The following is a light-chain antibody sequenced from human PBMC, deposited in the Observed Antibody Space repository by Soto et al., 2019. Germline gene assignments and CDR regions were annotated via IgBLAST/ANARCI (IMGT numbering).Light chain of an antibody. J-gene: IGLJ1*01. CDR1: SSDVGAYNF. V-gene: IGLV2-14*01. CDR3: SSYTSSSPCV. Sequence: QSALTQPASVSGSPGQSITISCTGTSSDVGAYNFVSWYQQFPGKAPKLMIYDVSNRPSGVSNRFSGSKSGNTASLTISGLQAEDEADYYCSSYTSSSPCVFGTGTKLTVL. CDR2: DVS.